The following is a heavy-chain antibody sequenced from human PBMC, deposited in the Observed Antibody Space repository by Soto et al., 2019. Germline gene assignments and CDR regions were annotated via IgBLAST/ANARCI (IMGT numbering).Heavy chain of an antibody. CDR3: ATKTLRTAGDY. CDR1: GGSFSGYY. V-gene: IGHV4-34*01. D-gene: IGHD5-12*01. J-gene: IGHJ4*02. CDR2: INNSGST. Sequence: QVQLQQWGAGLLKPSETLSLTCAVYGGSFSGYYWSWIRQPPGKGLEWIGEINNSGSTNYNPSHKRRVTTSVDTSKNQFSLKMSSVTAADTAVYYCATKTLRTAGDYWGQGTLVTVSS.